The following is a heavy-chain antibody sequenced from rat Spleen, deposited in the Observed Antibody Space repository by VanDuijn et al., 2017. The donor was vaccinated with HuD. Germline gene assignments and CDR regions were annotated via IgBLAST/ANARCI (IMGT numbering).Heavy chain of an antibody. Sequence: EVQVQESGPGLVKPSQSLSLTCSVTGYSSTDSHWGWIRQFPGNKMEWVGNITYSGTTAYSPTVKSRISITRDTSKNQFFLQVNSVTTEDTAMSFCARMVVDYWGQGVMVTVSS. V-gene: IGHV3-1*01. J-gene: IGHJ2*01. CDR2: ITYSGTT. CDR3: ARMVVDY. CDR1: GYSSTDSH. D-gene: IGHD1-12*02.